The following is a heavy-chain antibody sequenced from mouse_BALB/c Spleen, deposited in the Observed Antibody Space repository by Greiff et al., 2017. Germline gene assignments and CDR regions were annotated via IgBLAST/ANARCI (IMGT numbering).Heavy chain of an antibody. V-gene: IGHV2-9*02. D-gene: IGHD2-3*01. CDR1: GFSLTSYG. CDR2: IWAGGST. CDR3: ARDGDGYYGY. J-gene: IGHJ2*01. Sequence: QVQLQQSGPGLVQPSQSLSITCTVSGFSLTSYGVHWVRQSPGKGLEWLGVIWAGGSTNYNSALMSRLSISKDNSKSQVFLKMNSLQTDDTAMYYCARDGDGYYGYWGQGTTLTVSS.